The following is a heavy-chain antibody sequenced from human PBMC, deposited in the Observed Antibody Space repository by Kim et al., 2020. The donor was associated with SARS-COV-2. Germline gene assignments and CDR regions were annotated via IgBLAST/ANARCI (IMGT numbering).Heavy chain of an antibody. Sequence: SETLSLTCSVSGGSISSYYWTWIRQPPGKGLEWIGYIYYTGSTNYNPSLRSRITISVDTSKNQFSLKLSSVTAADTAVYYCARPTSLYSSGPFAFWGQGALVTVSS. CDR1: GGSISSYY. CDR2: IYYTGST. J-gene: IGHJ4*02. D-gene: IGHD5-18*01. V-gene: IGHV4-59*01. CDR3: ARPTSLYSSGPFAF.